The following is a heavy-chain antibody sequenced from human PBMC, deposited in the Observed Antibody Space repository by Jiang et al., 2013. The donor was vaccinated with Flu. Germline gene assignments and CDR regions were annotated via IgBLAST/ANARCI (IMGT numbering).Heavy chain of an antibody. J-gene: IGHJ4*02. CDR1: GGSFSGYY. CDR2: VNHSGST. V-gene: IGHV4-34*01. Sequence: GLVKPAETLSLTCAVFGGSFSGYYWTWIRQPPGKGLEWIGEVNHSGSTNCNPSLKSRVNISVDTSKNQFSLKLSSVTAADTAVYYCARGGRGAYYNLLTGYQPGFDYWGQGTRVTVAS. D-gene: IGHD3-9*01. CDR3: ARGGRGAYYNLLTGYQPGFDY.